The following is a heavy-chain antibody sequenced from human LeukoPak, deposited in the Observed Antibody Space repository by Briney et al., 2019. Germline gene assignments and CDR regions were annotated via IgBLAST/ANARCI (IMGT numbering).Heavy chain of an antibody. CDR1: GFTFSSRA. V-gene: IGHV3-23*01. CDR3: AKHSVPVAIRGAFDI. Sequence: GGSLRLSCAASGFTFSSRAMSWVRQAPGKGLEWVSAISGSGGSTYYADSVKGRFTISRDNSKNTLYLQVNSLRAEDTAIYYCAKHSVPVAIRGAFDIWGQGTMVTVSS. D-gene: IGHD2-2*01. J-gene: IGHJ3*02. CDR2: ISGSGGST.